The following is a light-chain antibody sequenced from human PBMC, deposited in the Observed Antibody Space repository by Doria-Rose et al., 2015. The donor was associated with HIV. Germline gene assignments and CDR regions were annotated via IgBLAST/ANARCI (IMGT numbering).Light chain of an antibody. CDR1: QSFSSTY. CDR2: DGS. Sequence: TQSPGTLSLSPGERATLSCRASQSFSSTYLACYQQKPGQAHSLLIYDGSTRATGISDRFSASGSGTDFTLTINRLEPEDFALYYCHQYGTSWTFGQGTKVEI. V-gene: IGKV3-20*01. CDR3: HQYGTSWT. J-gene: IGKJ1*01.